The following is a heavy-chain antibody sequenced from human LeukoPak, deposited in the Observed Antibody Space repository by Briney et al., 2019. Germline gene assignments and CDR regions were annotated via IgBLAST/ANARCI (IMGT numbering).Heavy chain of an antibody. D-gene: IGHD6-19*01. Sequence: GGSLRLSCAASGLTFSSHWMHWVRQAPGKGLVWVSRITNDGSSTTYADSVKGRFTISRDNAKNMLYLQVNSLRAEDTAVYYCARGHSSGWFLDYWGQGTLVTVSS. J-gene: IGHJ4*02. CDR1: GLTFSSHW. CDR3: ARGHSSGWFLDY. V-gene: IGHV3-74*01. CDR2: ITNDGSST.